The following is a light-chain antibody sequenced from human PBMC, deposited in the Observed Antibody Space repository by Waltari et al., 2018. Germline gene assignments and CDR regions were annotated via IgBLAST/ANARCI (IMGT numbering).Light chain of an antibody. CDR2: GAS. Sequence: EIVLTQSPGTLSLSPGERATLSCRASQNVRSGYLAWYQPKRGQAPRLLIYGASSRASGIPDRFIGSVSGTDVTLTISRLELEDSAVYSCQQYGSTVTRTFGQGTKVEIK. CDR3: QQYGSTVTRT. CDR1: QNVRSGY. V-gene: IGKV3-20*01. J-gene: IGKJ1*01.